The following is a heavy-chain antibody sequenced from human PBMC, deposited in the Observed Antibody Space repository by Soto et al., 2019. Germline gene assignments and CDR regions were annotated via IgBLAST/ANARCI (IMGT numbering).Heavy chain of an antibody. V-gene: IGHV3-23*01. CDR3: AKSGYSSSWYGVLDY. Sequence: EVQLLESGGGLVQPGGSLRPSCAASGFTFSAYAMSWVPQAPGKGLEWVSAISGSGGSTYYADSVKGRFTISRDNSKNTLYLQMNSLRAEDTAVYYCAKSGYSSSWYGVLDYWGQGTLVTVSS. D-gene: IGHD6-13*01. J-gene: IGHJ4*02. CDR2: ISGSGGST. CDR1: GFTFSAYA.